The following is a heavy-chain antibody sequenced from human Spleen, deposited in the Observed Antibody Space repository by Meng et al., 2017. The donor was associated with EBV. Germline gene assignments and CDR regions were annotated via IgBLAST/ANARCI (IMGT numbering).Heavy chain of an antibody. CDR3: ASPLGYCTGGVCHDAFDI. CDR2: INHSGST. J-gene: IGHJ3*02. D-gene: IGHD2-8*02. V-gene: IGHV4-34*02. Sequence: QVQLQQWGAGLLMPSETLSLTCAVYIGSFSDNYWSWIRQPPGMGLEWIGDINHSGSTNYNPSLKSRVTISVDTSKNQFSLKLTSVTAADTALYYCASPLGYCTGGVCHDAFDIWGQGTMVTVSS. CDR1: IGSFSDNY.